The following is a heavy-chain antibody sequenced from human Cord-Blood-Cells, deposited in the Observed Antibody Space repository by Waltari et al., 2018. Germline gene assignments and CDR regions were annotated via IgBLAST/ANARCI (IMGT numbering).Heavy chain of an antibody. D-gene: IGHD6-13*01. V-gene: IGHV1-2*04. Sequence: QVQLVQSGAAVKKPGPSVKASCKASGHTFTGSYMNLLLQAPGQGLEWMGWINPNSGGTNYAQKFQGWVTMTRDTSISTAYMELSRLRSDDTAVYYCATIAAAGAEYFQHWGQGTLVTVSS. CDR2: INPNSGGT. J-gene: IGHJ1*01. CDR1: GHTFTGSY. CDR3: ATIAAAGAEYFQH.